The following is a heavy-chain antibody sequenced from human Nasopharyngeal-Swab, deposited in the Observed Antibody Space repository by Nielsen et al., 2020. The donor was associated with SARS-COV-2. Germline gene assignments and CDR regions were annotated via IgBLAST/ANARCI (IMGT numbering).Heavy chain of an antibody. CDR3: ARAPPGVVFGVVTAIVAFDI. Sequence: SETLSLTCTVSGGSISSSSYYWGWLRQPPGKGLEWIGSIYYSGSTNYNPSLKSRVTISVDTSKNQFSLKLSSVTAADTAVYYCARAPPGVVFGVVTAIVAFDIWGQGTMVTVSS. CDR1: GGSISSSSYY. V-gene: IGHV4-39*07. D-gene: IGHD2-21*02. J-gene: IGHJ3*02. CDR2: IYYSGST.